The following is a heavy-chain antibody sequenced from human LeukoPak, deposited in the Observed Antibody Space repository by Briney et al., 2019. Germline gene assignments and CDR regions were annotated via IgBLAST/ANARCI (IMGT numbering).Heavy chain of an antibody. CDR3: AKHLWFGDTGYFDS. CDR1: GYTFTSYD. CDR2: VKPDSGDT. Sequence: ASVKVSCKASGYTFTSYDVNWVRQAAGQGPEWMGWVKPDSGDTYYAQKLQGRFTMTRDTSISTAFMELSMLTSADTAVYYCAKHLWFGDTGYFDSWGQGTLVVVSS. V-gene: IGHV1-2*02. D-gene: IGHD3-10*01. J-gene: IGHJ4*02.